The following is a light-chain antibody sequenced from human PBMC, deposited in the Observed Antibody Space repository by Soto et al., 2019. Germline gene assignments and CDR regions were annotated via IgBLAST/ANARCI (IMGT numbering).Light chain of an antibody. V-gene: IGKV1-33*01. CDR2: DAS. CDR1: QAINNY. CDR3: QHHHNLPH. Sequence: DIQMTQSPSSLSASVGDRVTITVQASQAINNYLHWYQQKPGKAPKLLIYDASNLEKGAPSRFSGSGSGTDFTFDISSLQPEDVATYYCQHHHNLPHFGQGTKVDIK. J-gene: IGKJ1*01.